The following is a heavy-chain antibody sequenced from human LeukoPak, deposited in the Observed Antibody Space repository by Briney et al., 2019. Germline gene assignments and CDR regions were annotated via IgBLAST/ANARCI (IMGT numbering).Heavy chain of an antibody. CDR1: GFTFSNAW. V-gene: IGHV3-7*01. CDR3: ARDRGYKQPIDY. CDR2: INQDESEK. D-gene: IGHD5-24*01. J-gene: IGHJ4*02. Sequence: GGSLRLSCAASGFTFSNAWMSWVRQAPGKGLEWVANINQDESEKYYVDSVKGRFTISRDNAKNSLYLQMNSLRAEDTAVYYCARDRGYKQPIDYWGQGTLVTVSS.